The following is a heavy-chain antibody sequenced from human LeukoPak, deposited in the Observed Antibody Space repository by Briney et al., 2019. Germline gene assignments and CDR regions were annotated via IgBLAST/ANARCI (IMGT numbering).Heavy chain of an antibody. CDR3: ARDSFIGDYGYYYGMDV. J-gene: IGHJ6*02. CDR1: GFTFSSYE. CDR2: ISSSGSTI. V-gene: IGHV3-48*03. D-gene: IGHD4-17*01. Sequence: GGSLRLSCAASGFTFSSYEMNWVRQAPGKGLEWVSCISSSGSTIYYADSVKGRFTISRDNAKNSLYLQMNSLRAEDTAVYYCARDSFIGDYGYYYGMDVWGQGTTVTVSS.